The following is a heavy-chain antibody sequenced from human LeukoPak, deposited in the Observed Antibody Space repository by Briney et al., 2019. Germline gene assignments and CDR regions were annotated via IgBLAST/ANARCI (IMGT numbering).Heavy chain of an antibody. CDR2: IIPIFGTA. D-gene: IGHD6-19*01. V-gene: IGHV1-69*05. CDR3: ARTRHRYSSGWYEGDY. J-gene: IGHJ4*02. Sequence: SVKVSCKASGGTFSSYAISWVRQAPGQGLEWMGRIIPIFGTANYAQKFQGRVTITTDESTSTAYMELSSLRSEVTAVYYCARTRHRYSSGWYEGDYWGQGTLVTVSS. CDR1: GGTFSSYA.